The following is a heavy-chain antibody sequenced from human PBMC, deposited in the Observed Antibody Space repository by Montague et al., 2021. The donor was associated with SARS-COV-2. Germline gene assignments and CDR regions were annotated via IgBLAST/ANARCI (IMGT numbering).Heavy chain of an antibody. J-gene: IGHJ4*02. Sequence: SETLSLTCTVSGGSISSYYWSWIRQPPGKGLEWIGYIYYSGSTNYKPSXXSRVTISVDTSKNQFSLKLSSVTAADTAVYYCARQSGRLWGIAVAGAFDYWGQGTLVTVSS. CDR3: ARQSGRLWGIAVAGAFDY. V-gene: IGHV4-59*08. CDR2: IYYSGST. CDR1: GGSISSYY. D-gene: IGHD6-19*01.